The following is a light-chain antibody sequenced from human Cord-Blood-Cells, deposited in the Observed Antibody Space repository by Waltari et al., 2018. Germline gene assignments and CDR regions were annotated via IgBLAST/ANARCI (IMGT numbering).Light chain of an antibody. J-gene: IGLJ3*02. CDR3: QTWGTGNWV. Sequence: QLVLTQSPSASASLGASVKLTCTLSSGHSSYAITWHQQQPEKGPRYLMKLNSDGSHSKGDGIPDRFSRSSSGAERYLTISSLQSEDEADYYCQTWGTGNWVFGGGTKLTVL. CDR1: SGHSSYA. V-gene: IGLV4-69*01. CDR2: LNSDGSH.